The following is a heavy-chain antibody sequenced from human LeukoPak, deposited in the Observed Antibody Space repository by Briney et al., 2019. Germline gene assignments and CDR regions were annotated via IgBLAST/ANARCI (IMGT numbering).Heavy chain of an antibody. V-gene: IGHV3-23*01. CDR2: ISGSGGST. CDR3: AKRFRYDSSGYYYVGFDY. D-gene: IGHD3-22*01. CDR1: GFTFSSYE. Sequence: GGSLRLSCAASGFTFSSYEMNWVRQAPGKGLEWVSAISGSGGSTYYADSVKGRFTISRDNSKNTLYLQMNSLRAEDTAVYYCAKRFRYDSSGYYYVGFDYWGQGTLVTVSS. J-gene: IGHJ4*02.